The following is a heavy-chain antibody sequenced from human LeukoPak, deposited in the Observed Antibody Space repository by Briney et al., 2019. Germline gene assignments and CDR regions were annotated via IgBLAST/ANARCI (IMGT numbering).Heavy chain of an antibody. J-gene: IGHJ4*02. Sequence: SETLSLTCTVSGGSISSGGYYWSWIRQHPGKGLEWIGYIYYSGSTYYNPSLKSRVTISVDTSKNQFSLKLSSVTAADTAVYYCARHIVVVPAAIRVRGLYYFDYWGQGTLVTVSS. CDR3: ARHIVVVPAAIRVRGLYYFDY. V-gene: IGHV4-39*01. D-gene: IGHD2-2*01. CDR2: IYYSGST. CDR1: GGSISSGGYY.